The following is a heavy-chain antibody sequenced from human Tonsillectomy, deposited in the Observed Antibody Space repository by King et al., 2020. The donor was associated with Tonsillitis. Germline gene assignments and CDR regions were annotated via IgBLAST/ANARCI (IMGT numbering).Heavy chain of an antibody. V-gene: IGHV1-18*01. CDR3: ARERGALDY. J-gene: IGHJ4*02. CDR2: ISAYNGNP. D-gene: IGHD1-26*01. CDR1: GYTFISYG. Sequence: QLVQSGAEVQKAGASLKVSCKASGYTFISYGITWVRQAPGQGLQWMVWISAYNGNPNNAQTLQGRVTMTVDTSTNTAYMELRSLTSDDTAMYYCARERGALDYWGQGTLVTVSS.